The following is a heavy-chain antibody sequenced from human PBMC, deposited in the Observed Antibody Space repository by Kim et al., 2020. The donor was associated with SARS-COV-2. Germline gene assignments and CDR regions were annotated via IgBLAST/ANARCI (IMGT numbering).Heavy chain of an antibody. J-gene: IGHJ5*02. Sequence: DSVKGRFTISRDNSKNTLYLQMNSLRAEDTAVYYCEKDQPNYDIHPLPWGQGTLVTVSS. V-gene: IGHV3-23*01. CDR3: EKDQPNYDIHPLP. D-gene: IGHD3-9*01.